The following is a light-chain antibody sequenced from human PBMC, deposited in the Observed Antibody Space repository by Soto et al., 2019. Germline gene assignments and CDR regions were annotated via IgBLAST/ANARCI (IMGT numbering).Light chain of an antibody. CDR3: QQYDNWPYT. V-gene: IGKV3-15*01. CDR1: QSVSSN. J-gene: IGKJ2*01. CDR2: GAS. Sequence: EIVITQSPATLSVSPGERAALSCRASQSVSSNLAWYQQKPGQAPRILIYGASTRVTGLPARFSGSGSETDFTLSISRLQSEDFEVYYCQQYDNWPYTFGQGTKVDIK.